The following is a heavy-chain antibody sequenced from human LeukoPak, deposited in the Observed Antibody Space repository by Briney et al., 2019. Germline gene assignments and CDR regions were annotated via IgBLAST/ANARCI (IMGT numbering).Heavy chain of an antibody. V-gene: IGHV3-23*01. Sequence: GGSLRLSCAASGFTFSTYAVTWVRQAPGKGLEWVSTISGSGGSTYYADSVKGRFTISRDNSKNTLYLQMSSLRAEDTAVYYCAKDRGRYYDSSGYYWGYYFDSWGQGILVTVST. J-gene: IGHJ4*02. CDR1: GFTFSTYA. CDR3: AKDRGRYYDSSGYYWGYYFDS. CDR2: ISGSGGST. D-gene: IGHD3-22*01.